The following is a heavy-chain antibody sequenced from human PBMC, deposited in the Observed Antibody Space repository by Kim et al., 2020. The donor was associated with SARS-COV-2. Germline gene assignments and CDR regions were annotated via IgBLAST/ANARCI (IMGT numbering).Heavy chain of an antibody. V-gene: IGHV3-23*03. CDR1: GFTFSSYA. CDR2: IYSGGSST. Sequence: GGSLRLSCAASGFTFSSYAMSWVRQAPGKGLEWVSVIYSGGSSTYYADSVKGRFTISRDNSKNTLYLQMNSLRAEDTAVYYCAKDGHMVRGVISGYFDYWGQGTLVTVSS. J-gene: IGHJ4*02. D-gene: IGHD3-10*01. CDR3: AKDGHMVRGVISGYFDY.